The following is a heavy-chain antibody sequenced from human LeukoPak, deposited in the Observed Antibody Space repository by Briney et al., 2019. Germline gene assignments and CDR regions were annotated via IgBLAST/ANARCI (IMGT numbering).Heavy chain of an antibody. CDR1: GFTFSSYW. Sequence: GGSLRLSCAASGFTFSSYWMSWVRQAPGKGLEWVANIKQDGSEKYYVDSVKGRFTISRANAKNSLYLQMNSLRAEDTAEYYCTKGQLRFDPWGPGTLVTVSS. D-gene: IGHD1-1*01. CDR3: TKGQLRFDP. CDR2: IKQDGSEK. J-gene: IGHJ5*02. V-gene: IGHV3-7*03.